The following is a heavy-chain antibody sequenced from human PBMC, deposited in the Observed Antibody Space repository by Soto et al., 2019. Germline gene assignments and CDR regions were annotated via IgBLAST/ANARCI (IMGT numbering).Heavy chain of an antibody. Sequence: ASVKVSCKTSGYTFSNYGITCVRQSPGQPLEWLGWISLYSDGTNYAQKFQGRVSMTTDTSTTTAYMELRSLRSDDTAVYYCARVVPGAEAWFGPWGQGTLVTVSS. J-gene: IGHJ5*02. CDR3: ARVVPGAEAWFGP. D-gene: IGHD2-2*01. CDR2: ISLYSDGT. V-gene: IGHV1-18*01. CDR1: GYTFSNYG.